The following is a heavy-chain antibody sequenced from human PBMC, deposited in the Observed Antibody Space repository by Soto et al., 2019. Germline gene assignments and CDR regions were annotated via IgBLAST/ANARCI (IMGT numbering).Heavy chain of an antibody. V-gene: IGHV3-15*07. Sequence: EVQLVESGGGLVKPGGSLRLSCVVSGLTFRDAWVNWVRQAPGEGLEWVGRIRGTTNGGTTDYAAPVKGRFTISRDDSKNTVYLQSNSLKVEDTAIYHCTTDLKWSGGDYWGQGTLVRVSS. CDR2: IRGTTNGGTT. J-gene: IGHJ4*02. D-gene: IGHD3-10*01. CDR3: TTDLKWSGGDY. CDR1: GLTFRDAW.